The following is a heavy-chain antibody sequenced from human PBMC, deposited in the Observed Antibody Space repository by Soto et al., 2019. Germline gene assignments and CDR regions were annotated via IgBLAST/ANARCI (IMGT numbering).Heavy chain of an antibody. Sequence: GALRLSCAASGFTFSTYSMNWVRQAPGKGLEWISYISTRSNSIYYADSVKGRFTVSRDNAKNSLFLQMNRLRDEDTAVYFCARAKYGGAYYTFDYWGPGTLVTVSS. D-gene: IGHD1-26*01. CDR3: ARAKYGGAYYTFDY. CDR2: ISTRSNSI. J-gene: IGHJ4*02. V-gene: IGHV3-48*02. CDR1: GFTFSTYS.